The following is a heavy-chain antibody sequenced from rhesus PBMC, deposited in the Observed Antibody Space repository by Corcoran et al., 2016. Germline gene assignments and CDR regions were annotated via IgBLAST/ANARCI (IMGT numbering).Heavy chain of an antibody. D-gene: IGHD1-1*01. V-gene: IGHV1-1*01. CDR3: TREAGTAHFDY. CDR1: GYTFTDHY. Sequence: VQLVQSGAEVKKPGASVKLSCKASGYTFTDHYMHWVSQAPGQGLEWRGRNPPYNGNKAYAQNVQGRVTITTDTSTSTGYMELSSLRSEDTAVYYCTREAGTAHFDYWGQGVLVTVSS. CDR2: NPPYNGNK. J-gene: IGHJ4*01.